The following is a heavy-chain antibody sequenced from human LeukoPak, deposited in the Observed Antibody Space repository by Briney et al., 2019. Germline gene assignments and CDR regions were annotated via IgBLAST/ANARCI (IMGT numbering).Heavy chain of an antibody. Sequence: GGSLRLSCAASGFTFSSYAMSWVRQAPGKGLEWVSTISGGGGSIYYADSVKGRFTISRDNSKNTLYLQMNSLRAEDTAVYSCARASGPFDYWGQGTLVTVSS. CDR3: ARASGPFDY. V-gene: IGHV3-23*01. CDR2: ISGGGGSI. J-gene: IGHJ4*02. D-gene: IGHD3-10*01. CDR1: GFTFSSYA.